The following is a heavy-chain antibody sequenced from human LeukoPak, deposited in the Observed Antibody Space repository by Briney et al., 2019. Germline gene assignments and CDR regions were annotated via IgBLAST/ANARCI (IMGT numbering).Heavy chain of an antibody. Sequence: ASVKVSCKASGYTFTSYGISWVRQAPGQGLEWMGWISAYNGNTNYAQKLQGRVTMTTDTSTSTAYMELRSLRSEDTAVYYCARDLYCSSTSCYKHAFDIWGQGTMVTVSS. CDR2: ISAYNGNT. CDR3: ARDLYCSSTSCYKHAFDI. J-gene: IGHJ3*02. V-gene: IGHV1-18*01. D-gene: IGHD2-2*02. CDR1: GYTFTSYG.